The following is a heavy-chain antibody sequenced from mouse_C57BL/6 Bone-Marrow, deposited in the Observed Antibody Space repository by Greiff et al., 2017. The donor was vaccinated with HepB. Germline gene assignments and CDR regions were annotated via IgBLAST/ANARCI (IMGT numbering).Heavy chain of an antibody. Sequence: QVQLKQPGAELVKPGASVKMSCKASGYTFTSYWITWVKQRPGQGLEWIGDIYPGSGSTNYNEKFKSKATLTVDTSSSTAYMQLSSLTSEDSAVYYCASSTVVATVYFDYWGQGTTLTVSS. CDR3: ASSTVVATVYFDY. CDR1: GYTFTSYW. J-gene: IGHJ2*01. CDR2: IYPGSGST. V-gene: IGHV1-55*01. D-gene: IGHD1-1*01.